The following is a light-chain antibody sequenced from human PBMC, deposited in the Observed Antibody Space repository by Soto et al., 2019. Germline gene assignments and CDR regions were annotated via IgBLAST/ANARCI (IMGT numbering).Light chain of an antibody. J-gene: IGKJ1*01. Sequence: EIVLTQAPGTLSLSPGERATLSCRARQIVSSGFVAWYQQRPGQAPRLLIYAASYRATGIPDRFSGSGSRTDLTLAISGLEPEDFAVYYCQQYCNSPRPFGQGTKVDIK. V-gene: IGKV3-20*01. CDR1: QIVSSGF. CDR2: AAS. CDR3: QQYCNSPRP.